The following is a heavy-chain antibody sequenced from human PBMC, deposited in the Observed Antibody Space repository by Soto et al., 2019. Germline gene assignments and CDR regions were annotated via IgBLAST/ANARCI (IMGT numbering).Heavy chain of an antibody. CDR3: AKDSGYNYGYFRWFDP. CDR1: CGSISNYY. CDR2: IFYSGST. Sequence: SETLSLTCTVSCGSISNYYWSWIRQPPGRGLEWIGHIFYSGSTNYNPALKGRVTISVDTSKSQFSLKLSSVTAADTAVYYCAKDSGYNYGYFRWFDPWGQGTLVTVS. J-gene: IGHJ5*02. V-gene: IGHV4-59*01. D-gene: IGHD5-18*01.